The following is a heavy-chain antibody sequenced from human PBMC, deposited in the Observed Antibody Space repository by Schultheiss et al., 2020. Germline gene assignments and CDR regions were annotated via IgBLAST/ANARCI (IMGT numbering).Heavy chain of an antibody. CDR2: IWYDGSNK. CDR1: GFTFNIYG. V-gene: IGHV3-33*01. J-gene: IGHJ3*02. Sequence: GGSLRLSCAASGFTFNIYGMHWVRQAPGKGLEWVAVIWYDGSNKYYADAVKGRFTISRDNSKNTLYLQMNSLRAEDTAVYYCARDLQGPSENIKNDAFDIWGQGTMVTVSS. CDR3: ARDLQGPSENIKNDAFDI. D-gene: IGHD5-24*01.